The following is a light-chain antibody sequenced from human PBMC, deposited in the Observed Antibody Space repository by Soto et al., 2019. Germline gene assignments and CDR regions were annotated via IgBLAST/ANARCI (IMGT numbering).Light chain of an antibody. V-gene: IGLV2-23*01. Sequence: QSALTQPASVSGSPGQSITISCTYNLVSWYQQHPVKAPKLMIYEGNKRPSGDSNRFSCSKSGNTASLTISVLQAEDEADYCCCSDAGQRVVFGGGTKLTVL. CDR3: CSDAGQRVV. J-gene: IGLJ2*01. CDR2: EGN. CDR1: NL.